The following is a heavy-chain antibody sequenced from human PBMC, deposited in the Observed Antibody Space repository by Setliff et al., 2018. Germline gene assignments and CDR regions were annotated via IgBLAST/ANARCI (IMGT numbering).Heavy chain of an antibody. CDR2: IYHSGSS. V-gene: IGHV4-39*07. D-gene: IGHD2-21*01. J-gene: IGHJ3*02. CDR1: GGSISSRSYY. CDR3: ARGRMRGSCGGPSCTYDPFDI. Sequence: LSLTCTVSGGSISSRSYYWGWIRQPPGKGLEWIGSIYHSGSSYYNPSLRSRVTISVDTSKNQFSLILRSVTAADTAVYYCARGRMRGSCGGPSCTYDPFDIWGQGTPVTVS.